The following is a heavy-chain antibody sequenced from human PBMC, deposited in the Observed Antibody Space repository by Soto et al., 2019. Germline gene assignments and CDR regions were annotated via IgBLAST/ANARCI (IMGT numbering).Heavy chain of an antibody. J-gene: IGHJ4*02. CDR2: IYYSGST. V-gene: IGHV4-59*12. Sequence: PSETLSLTCTVSGGSISSYYWSWIRQPPGKGLEWIGYIYYSGSTNYTPSLKSRVTISVDMSKNQFSLKLSSVTAADTAVYYCATNRGYDFYYFDSWGQGALVTVSS. D-gene: IGHD5-12*01. CDR3: ATNRGYDFYYFDS. CDR1: GGSISSYY.